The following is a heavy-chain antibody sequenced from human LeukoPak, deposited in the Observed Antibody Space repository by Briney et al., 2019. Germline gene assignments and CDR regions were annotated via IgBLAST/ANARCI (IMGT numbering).Heavy chain of an antibody. CDR3: ARAFGDGGFDY. V-gene: IGHV3-33*01. CDR2: IWYDGSNK. D-gene: IGHD4-17*01. CDR1: GFTFSSYG. J-gene: IGHJ4*02. Sequence: GGSLRLSCAASGFTFSSYGMHWVRQAPGKGLEWVAVIWYDGSNKYYADSVKGRFTISRDNSKNTLYLQMNSLRAEDTAVYYCARAFGDGGFDYWGQGTLATVPS.